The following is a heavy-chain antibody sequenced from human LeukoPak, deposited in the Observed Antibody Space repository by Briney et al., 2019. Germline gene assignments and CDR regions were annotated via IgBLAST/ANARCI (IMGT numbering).Heavy chain of an antibody. CDR2: ITTSSTYT. Sequence: GGSLRPSCAASGFSFSSYNMNWVRQAPGKVLEWVSSITTSSTYTFYADSVKGRFTISRDNAKNSLYLQMNSLRAEDTAVYYCAKLLGFGEPIGYWGQGTLVTVSS. CDR3: AKLLGFGEPIGY. V-gene: IGHV3-21*04. J-gene: IGHJ4*02. D-gene: IGHD3-10*01. CDR1: GFSFSSYN.